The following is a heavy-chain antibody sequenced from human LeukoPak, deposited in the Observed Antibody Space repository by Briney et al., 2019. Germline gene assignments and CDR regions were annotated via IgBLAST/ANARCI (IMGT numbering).Heavy chain of an antibody. V-gene: IGHV1-8*01. CDR2: MNPNTGNT. CDR1: GYTFTSYD. J-gene: IGHJ5*02. D-gene: IGHD3-16*02. Sequence: ASVKVSCKASGYTFTSYDINWVRQATGQGLEWIGWMNPNTGNTDYAQKFQGRVTMTRNTSISTPYMELSSLRSEDTAVYDCARSGLLYDYVWGSYRYPLDWFDPWGQGTLVTVFS. CDR3: ARSGLLYDYVWGSYRYPLDWFDP.